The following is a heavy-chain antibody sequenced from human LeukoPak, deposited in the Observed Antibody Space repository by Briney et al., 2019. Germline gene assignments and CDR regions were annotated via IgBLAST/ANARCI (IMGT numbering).Heavy chain of an antibody. D-gene: IGHD4-23*01. Sequence: SETLSLTCAVYGGSFSGYYWSWIRQPPGKGLEWIGEINHSGSTNYNPSLKSRVTISVDTSKNQFSLKLSSVTAADTAVYYCERRKVILYGGNSGLDYWGQGTLVTVSS. CDR1: GGSFSGYY. CDR3: ERRKVILYGGNSGLDY. V-gene: IGHV4-34*01. CDR2: INHSGST. J-gene: IGHJ4*02.